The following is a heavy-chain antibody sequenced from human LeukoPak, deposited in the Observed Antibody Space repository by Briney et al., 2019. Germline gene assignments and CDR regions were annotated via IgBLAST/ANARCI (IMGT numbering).Heavy chain of an antibody. Sequence: SETLSLTCLVSGYSFSSGYHWGWIRQPPGKGLDWIGSIYRSGITYYNPPLKSRVTISVDTSKNQFSLKLSSVTAADTAVYYCARHDWTFDIWGQGTMVTASS. CDR3: ARHDWTFDI. J-gene: IGHJ3*02. V-gene: IGHV4-38-2*01. CDR2: IYRSGIT. CDR1: GYSFSSGYH. D-gene: IGHD3-9*01.